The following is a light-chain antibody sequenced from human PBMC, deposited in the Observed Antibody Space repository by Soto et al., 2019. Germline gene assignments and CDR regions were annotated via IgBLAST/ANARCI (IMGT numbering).Light chain of an antibody. V-gene: IGKV3-15*01. CDR1: QTISSY. CDR3: QQYNDWPRT. CDR2: GAS. J-gene: IGKJ1*01. Sequence: EIVMTQSPATLSVSPGERATLSCRASQTISSYLAWYQQKPGQAPRLLIYGASPRATGIPARFGGSGSGTEFTLTISSLQSEDFAVYYCQQYNDWPRTFGQGTKVEIK.